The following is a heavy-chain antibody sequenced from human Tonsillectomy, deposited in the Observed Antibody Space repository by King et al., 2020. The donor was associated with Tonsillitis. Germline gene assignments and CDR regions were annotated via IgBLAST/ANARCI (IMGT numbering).Heavy chain of an antibody. CDR1: GFTLSSNA. V-gene: IGHV3-64D*06. J-gene: IGHJ4*02. CDR2: ISSNGDST. CDR3: AKSSGSGRFNDY. Sequence: VQLVESGGGLVQPGGSLRLSCSASGFTLSSNAMHSVRQPPGKRLEYVSVISSNGDSTYYAESVKGRFTISRDNSKNTLYLQMSSLRTEDTAVYYCAKSSGSGRFNDYWGQGTLVTVSS. D-gene: IGHD3-10*01.